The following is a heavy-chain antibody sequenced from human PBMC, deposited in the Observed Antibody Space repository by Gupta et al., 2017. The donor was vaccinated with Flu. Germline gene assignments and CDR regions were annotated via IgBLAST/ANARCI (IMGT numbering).Heavy chain of an antibody. J-gene: IGHJ4*02. V-gene: IGHV3-11*01. CDR3: AREDYGSGPSPIIDY. Sequence: APGKGLEWLSSISSSSNTIYDADSGKGRFTISRDNAKNSLFLQVNSLRAEDTAVYYCAREDYGSGPSPIIDYWGQGTLVTVAS. D-gene: IGHD3-10*01. CDR2: ISSSSNTI.